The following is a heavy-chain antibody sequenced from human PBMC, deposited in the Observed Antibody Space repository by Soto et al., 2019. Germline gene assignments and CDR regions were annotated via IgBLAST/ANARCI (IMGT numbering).Heavy chain of an antibody. V-gene: IGHV3-23*01. J-gene: IGHJ4*02. D-gene: IGHD6-13*01. CDR2: IGGSGGYK. CDR1: GFFFSSYA. Sequence: EVQLLESGGGLVQPGGSLRLSCAASGFFFSSYAMSWVRQAPGKGLEWVSGIGGSGGYKSYADSVKGRFTISRDNSKNTLYLQMESLGAEDTAVYYCAKDAAMVSSTVNYFDYWGQGTLVAVSS. CDR3: AKDAAMVSSTVNYFDY.